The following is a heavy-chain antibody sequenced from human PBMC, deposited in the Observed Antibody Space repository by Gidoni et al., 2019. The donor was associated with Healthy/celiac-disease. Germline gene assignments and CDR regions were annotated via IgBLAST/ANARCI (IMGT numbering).Heavy chain of an antibody. J-gene: IGHJ6*02. CDR2: IRYDGSNK. CDR1: GFTFSSYG. D-gene: IGHD2-2*01. Sequence: QVQLVESGGGVVQPGRSLRLSCAASGFTFSSYGMHWVRPAPGKGLAWVAVIRYDGSNKYYADSVKGRFTISRDNSKNTLYLQMNSLRAEDTAVYYCARDVRRVRGYCSSTSCYRFYYYGMDVWGQGTTVTVSS. V-gene: IGHV3-33*01. CDR3: ARDVRRVRGYCSSTSCYRFYYYGMDV.